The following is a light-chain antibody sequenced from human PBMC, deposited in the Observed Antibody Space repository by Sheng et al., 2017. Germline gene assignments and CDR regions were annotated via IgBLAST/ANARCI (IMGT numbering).Light chain of an antibody. CDR2: ATS. J-gene: IGKJ3*01. CDR3: QQSSTTLFT. CDR1: QSITKH. V-gene: IGKV1-39*01. Sequence: IQMTQSPSSLSASVGDRITITCRASQSITKHLNWYQQRPGKASELLIYATSSLQSGVPSRFSGSGSGTDFTLSISSLQPEDFATYYCQQSSTTLFTFGPGTKV.